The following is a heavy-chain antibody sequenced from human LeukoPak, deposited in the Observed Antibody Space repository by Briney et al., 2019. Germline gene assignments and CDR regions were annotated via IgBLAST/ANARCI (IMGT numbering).Heavy chain of an antibody. J-gene: IGHJ6*04. Sequence: SETLSLPCAVYGRSFSDFYWSWIRQPPRKGLEWNGEINPSGSTNYNPSLKSRVTISVDTSKNQFSLKLSSVTAADSAVWYCARDWVQQECYYYYYSMDVWGKGTTVTVSS. D-gene: IGHD5-18*01. CDR2: INPSGST. CDR1: GRSFSDFY. V-gene: IGHV4-34*01. CDR3: ARDWVQQECYYYYYSMDV.